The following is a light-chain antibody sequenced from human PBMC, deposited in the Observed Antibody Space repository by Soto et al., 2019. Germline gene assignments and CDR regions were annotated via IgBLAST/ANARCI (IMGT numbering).Light chain of an antibody. J-gene: IGKJ1*01. CDR1: QSISSY. CDR3: QQSYSTTQT. Sequence: EIQRTQSPSSLSGSVGDRVTITCGASQSISSYLNWYQQKQGKAPKLLIYAASSLQSGVPSRFSGSVSGTDVTITISSLQQEDGSTYYCQQSYSTTQTFGQGTKVDI. CDR2: AAS. V-gene: IGKV1-39*01.